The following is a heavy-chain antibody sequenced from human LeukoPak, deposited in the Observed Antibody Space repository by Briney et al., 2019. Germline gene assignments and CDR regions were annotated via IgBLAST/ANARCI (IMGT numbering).Heavy chain of an antibody. D-gene: IGHD6-19*01. CDR1: GYSFTNYW. V-gene: IGHV5-51*01. Sequence: GESLKISCKGSGYSFTNYWIGWVRQMPGKGLEWMGIIYPGDSDTRYSPSFQGQVTISADKSISTAYLQWSSLKASDTAMYYCARPSESYSSGWYFDYWGQGTLVTVSS. CDR2: IYPGDSDT. J-gene: IGHJ4*02. CDR3: ARPSESYSSGWYFDY.